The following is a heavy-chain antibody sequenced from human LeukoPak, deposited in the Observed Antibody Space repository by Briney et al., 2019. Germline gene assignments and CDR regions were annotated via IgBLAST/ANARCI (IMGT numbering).Heavy chain of an antibody. Sequence: GGSLRLSCAASGFTFSSYWMSWVRQAPGKGLEWVANIKQDGSEKYYVDSVEGRFTISRDNAKNSLYLQMNSLRAEDTAVYYCAREGIAVAVPFDYWGQGTLVTVSS. CDR1: GFTFSSYW. CDR3: AREGIAVAVPFDY. D-gene: IGHD6-19*01. J-gene: IGHJ4*02. V-gene: IGHV3-7*01. CDR2: IKQDGSEK.